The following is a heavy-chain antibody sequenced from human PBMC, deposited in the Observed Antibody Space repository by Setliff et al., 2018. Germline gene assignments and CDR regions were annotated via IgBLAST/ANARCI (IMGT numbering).Heavy chain of an antibody. CDR3: ARRPWGGFDY. V-gene: IGHV4-39*01. CDR2: IYYSGST. D-gene: IGHD3-16*01. J-gene: IGHJ4*02. CDR1: GGSISSSSYY. Sequence: PSETLSLTCTVSGGSISSSSYYWGWIRQPPGKGLEWIGSIYYSGSTYYNPSLKSRVTISVDTSKNQFSLKLSSVTAADTAVYYCARRPWGGFDYWGQGTLVTVSS.